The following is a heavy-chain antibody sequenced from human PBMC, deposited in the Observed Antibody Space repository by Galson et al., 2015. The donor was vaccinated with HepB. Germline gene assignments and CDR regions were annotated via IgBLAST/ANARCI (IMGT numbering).Heavy chain of an antibody. V-gene: IGHV5-10-1*01. CDR1: GYSFTSYW. Sequence: QSGAEVKKPGESRRISVKGSGYSFTSYWISWVPQIPGKGLEWMGKIDPIDSFTNYRPSFQGHVTSSADKSISTAYRQWSSLKAPDTAMYYCVGLYSSGWYGDPYYFDYWGQGTLVTVSS. CDR3: VGLYSSGWYGDPYYFDY. CDR2: IDPIDSFT. D-gene: IGHD6-19*01. J-gene: IGHJ4*02.